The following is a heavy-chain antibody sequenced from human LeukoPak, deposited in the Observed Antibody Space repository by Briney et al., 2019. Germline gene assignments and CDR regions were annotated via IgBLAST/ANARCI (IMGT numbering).Heavy chain of an antibody. D-gene: IGHD3-10*01. Sequence: GGSLRLSCAASGFTFSSYAMNWVRQAPGKGLEWVSVISGSGGSTYYADSVKGRFTISRDNSKNTLYVQMNSLRAEDTAVYYCAKGHYYGSRSLDYWGQGTLVTVSS. CDR3: AKGHYYGSRSLDY. J-gene: IGHJ4*02. V-gene: IGHV3-23*01. CDR1: GFTFSSYA. CDR2: ISGSGGST.